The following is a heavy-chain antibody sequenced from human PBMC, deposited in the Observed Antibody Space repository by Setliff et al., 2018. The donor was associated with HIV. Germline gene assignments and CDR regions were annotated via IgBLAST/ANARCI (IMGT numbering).Heavy chain of an antibody. CDR1: GYTFTNYW. V-gene: IGHV5-51*01. Sequence: GESLKISCSGSGYTFTNYWIGWVRQMPGRGLEWMGIIYPGDPDTRYSPSFEGQVTMSADKSINTAYLQWSSLKASDTAIYYCARNEDYYDSSGYYWFDLWGQGTLVTVSS. D-gene: IGHD3-22*01. J-gene: IGHJ5*02. CDR2: IYPGDPDT. CDR3: ARNEDYYDSSGYYWFDL.